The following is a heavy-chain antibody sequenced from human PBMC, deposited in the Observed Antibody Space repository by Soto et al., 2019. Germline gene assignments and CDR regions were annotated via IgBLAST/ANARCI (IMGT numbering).Heavy chain of an antibody. J-gene: IGHJ4*02. V-gene: IGHV4-34*01. Sequence: SETLALTCAVYGGSFSGYYWSWIRQPPGKGLEWIGEINHSGSTNYNPSLKSRVTISVDTSKNQFSLKLSSVTAADTAVYYCARVQGPYTPFDYWGQGTLGTVSS. CDR3: ARVQGPYTPFDY. CDR1: GGSFSGYY. D-gene: IGHD4-4*01. CDR2: INHSGST.